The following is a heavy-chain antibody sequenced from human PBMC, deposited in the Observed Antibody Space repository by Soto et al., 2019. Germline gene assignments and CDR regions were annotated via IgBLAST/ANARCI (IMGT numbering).Heavy chain of an antibody. D-gene: IGHD2-15*01. CDR1: GFSLSTSGVG. CDR2: IYWDDDK. V-gene: IGHV2-5*02. Sequence: QITLKESGPTLVKPTQTLTLTCTFSGFSLSTSGVGVGWIRQPPGKALEWLALIYWDDDKRYSPSLKSSLTITMDTAKNRVVLTMTNMAAVDTATYDCAHRRGYCSGGRCYSIWFDPWGQGTLVTVSS. J-gene: IGHJ5*02. CDR3: AHRRGYCSGGRCYSIWFDP.